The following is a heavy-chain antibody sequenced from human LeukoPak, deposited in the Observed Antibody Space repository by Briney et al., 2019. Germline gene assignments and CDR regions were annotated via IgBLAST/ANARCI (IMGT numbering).Heavy chain of an antibody. J-gene: IGHJ4*02. CDR3: AKDTSLDYADY. Sequence: STKYADSVKGRFTISRDNSKNTPYLQMNSLRAEDTAVYYCAKDTSLDYADYWGQGTLVTVSS. CDR2: ST. V-gene: IGHV3-23*01.